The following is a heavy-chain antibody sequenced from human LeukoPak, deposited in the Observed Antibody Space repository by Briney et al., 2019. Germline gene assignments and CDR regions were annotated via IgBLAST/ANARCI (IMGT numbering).Heavy chain of an antibody. J-gene: IGHJ6*02. V-gene: IGHV1-69*04. Sequence: ASVKVSCKASGGTFSSYAISWVRQAPGQGLEWMGRIIPILGIANYAQKFQGRVTMTRNTSISTAYMELSSLRSEDTAVYYCARDDLYDFWSGYSNYYYYGMDVWGQGTTVTVSS. D-gene: IGHD3-3*01. CDR1: GGTFSSYA. CDR3: ARDDLYDFWSGYSNYYYYGMDV. CDR2: IIPILGIA.